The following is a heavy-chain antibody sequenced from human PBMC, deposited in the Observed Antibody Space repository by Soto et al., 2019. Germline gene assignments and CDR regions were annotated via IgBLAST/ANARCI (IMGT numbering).Heavy chain of an antibody. CDR3: ARDGGWLQLGY. CDR2: IYYSGST. J-gene: IGHJ4*02. CDR1: GGSVSSGSYY. V-gene: IGHV4-61*01. D-gene: IGHD5-12*01. Sequence: QVQLQESGPGLVKPSETLSLTCTVSGGSVSSGSYYWSWIRQPPGKGLEWIGYIYYSGSTNYNPSLKSRVTISVDTSKNQFSLKLCSVTAADTAVYYCARDGGWLQLGYWGQGTLVTVSS.